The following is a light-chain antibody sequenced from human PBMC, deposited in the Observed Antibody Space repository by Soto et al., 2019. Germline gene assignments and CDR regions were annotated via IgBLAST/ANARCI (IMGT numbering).Light chain of an antibody. Sequence: QSALTQPASVSGSPGQSITISCTGTSSDVGAYNYVSWYQQHPGKVPKLMIYDVNDRPSGVSNRFSGSKSGNTASLTISGLQAEDEADYYCSSFTRSNSYVFGTGTKVTVL. CDR1: SSDVGAYNY. CDR2: DVN. CDR3: SSFTRSNSYV. J-gene: IGLJ1*01. V-gene: IGLV2-14*03.